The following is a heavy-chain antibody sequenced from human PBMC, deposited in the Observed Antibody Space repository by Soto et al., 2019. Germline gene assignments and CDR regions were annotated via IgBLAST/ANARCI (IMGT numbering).Heavy chain of an antibody. V-gene: IGHV3-7*01. CDR3: ARPMGWRDAFDI. CDR2: IKQDGSDK. CDR1: GLTFSSYW. D-gene: IGHD6-19*01. Sequence: EVQLVESGGGLVQPGGSLRLSCAASGLTFSSYWMTWVRQAPGKGLEWVANIKQDGSDKYYVDSVKGRFTISRDNAKNSLFLKMNSLRGEDTAVYYCARPMGWRDAFDIWGQGKMVTVSS. J-gene: IGHJ3*02.